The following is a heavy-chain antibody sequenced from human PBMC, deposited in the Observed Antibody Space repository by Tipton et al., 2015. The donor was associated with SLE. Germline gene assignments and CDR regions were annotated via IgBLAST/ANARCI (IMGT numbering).Heavy chain of an antibody. V-gene: IGHV4-59*01. Sequence: GLVKPSEALALTCTVSGGSMSNYYWSWIRQPPGKGLEWIANIYYSGGTNYNPSLQSRVTISLDTSKNQFSLKLSSVTTADTAVYYCARDSPGDFDWFDAFDIWGQGTMVTVSS. CDR1: GGSMSNYY. CDR2: IYYSGGT. D-gene: IGHD3-9*01. J-gene: IGHJ3*02. CDR3: ARDSPGDFDWFDAFDI.